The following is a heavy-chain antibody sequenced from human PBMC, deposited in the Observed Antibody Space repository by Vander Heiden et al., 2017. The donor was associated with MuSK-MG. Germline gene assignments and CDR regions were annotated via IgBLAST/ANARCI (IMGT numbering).Heavy chain of an antibody. CDR1: CFWSVYYA. J-gene: IGHJ3*02. D-gene: IGHD4-17*01. CDR2: ISWTSAGI. V-gene: IGHV3-9*02. CDR3: EKGAGYGDHSGDAFDI. Sequence: EPQSVSSGASLVHLGSLRSHSCASYCFWSVYYAMHWVGQAPGKGLEWVSGISWTSAGIAYAESVKGRCTISRDDARNALYLQMNGLRVENPALYCGEKGAGYGDHSGDAFDIWGQGTMVDVS.